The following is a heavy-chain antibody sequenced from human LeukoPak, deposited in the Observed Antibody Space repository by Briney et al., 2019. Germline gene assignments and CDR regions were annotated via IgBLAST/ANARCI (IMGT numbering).Heavy chain of an antibody. CDR1: GGSISSGGYS. D-gene: IGHD4-23*01. V-gene: IGHV4-30-2*01. J-gene: IGHJ4*02. Sequence: SETLSFTCAVSGGSISSGGYSWSWIRQPPGKGLEWIGYIYHSGSTYYNPSLKSRVTISVDRSKNQFSLKLSSVTAADTAVYYCARVADYGGNPNFDYWGQGTLVTVSS. CDR3: ARVADYGGNPNFDY. CDR2: IYHSGST.